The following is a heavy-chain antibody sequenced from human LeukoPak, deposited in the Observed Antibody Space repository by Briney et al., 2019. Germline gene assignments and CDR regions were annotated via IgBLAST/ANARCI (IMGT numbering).Heavy chain of an antibody. CDR2: IDSGGGT. CDR3: ARDRWFDP. J-gene: IGHJ5*02. Sequence: GGSLRLSCAASEFTVSSSYMSWVRQARGKGLEWVSVIDSGGGTYYADSVKGRFTISRDNSKNTLYLQMNSLRAEDTAVYYCARDRWFDPWGQGTLVTVSS. CDR1: EFTVSSSY. V-gene: IGHV3-66*02.